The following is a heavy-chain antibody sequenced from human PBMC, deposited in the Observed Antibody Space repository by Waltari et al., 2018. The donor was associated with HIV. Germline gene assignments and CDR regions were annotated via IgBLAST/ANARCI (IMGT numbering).Heavy chain of an antibody. V-gene: IGHV3-15*01. CDR2: IKSKNDGGTI. Sequence: EVHLVEYGGGLVNPGGSLRVPSTVTVFTFLNPSISWVRQAPGKGLEWLGRIKSKNDGGTIDYAAPVKDRFTILRDDSKHTLYLEMSSLKIEDTGIYYCVTDAVAVPLDTAYWGQGTLVTVSS. CDR3: VTDAVAVPLDTAY. CDR1: VFTFLNPS. D-gene: IGHD2-21*01. J-gene: IGHJ4*02.